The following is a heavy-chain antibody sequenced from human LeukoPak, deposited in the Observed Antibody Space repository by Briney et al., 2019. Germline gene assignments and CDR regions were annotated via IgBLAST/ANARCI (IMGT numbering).Heavy chain of an antibody. CDR3: ARGLGPSQVFDY. V-gene: IGHV4-34*01. Sequence: SETLSLTCAVYGGSFSGYYWSWIRQPPGKGLEWIGEMNHSGYTKYNSSLKSRVTISVDTSKNQISLKLSSVTAADTAVYYCARGLGPSQVFDYWGQGTLVTVSS. J-gene: IGHJ4*02. D-gene: IGHD7-27*01. CDR2: MNHSGYT. CDR1: GGSFSGYY.